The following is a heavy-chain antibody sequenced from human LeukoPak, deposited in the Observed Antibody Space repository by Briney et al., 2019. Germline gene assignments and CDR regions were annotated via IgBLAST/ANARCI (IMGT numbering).Heavy chain of an antibody. V-gene: IGHV3-23*01. CDR2: ISGSGGST. CDR3: AKSMVRHYYDSSGHRDY. CDR1: GFTFSSYA. Sequence: GGSLRLSCAASGFTFSSYAMSWVRQAPGKGLEWVSAISGSGGSTYYADSVKGRFTISRDNSKNTLYLRMNSLRAEDTAVYYCAKSMVRHYYDSSGHRDYWGQGTLVTVSS. D-gene: IGHD3-22*01. J-gene: IGHJ4*02.